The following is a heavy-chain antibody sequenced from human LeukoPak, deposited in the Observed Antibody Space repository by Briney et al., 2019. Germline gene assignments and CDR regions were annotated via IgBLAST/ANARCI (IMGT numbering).Heavy chain of an antibody. V-gene: IGHV4-34*01. Sequence: SETLSLTCAVYGGSFSGYYWSWIRQPPGKGLEWIGEINHRGSTNYNPSLKSQVTISVDTSKNQFSLKLSSVTAADTAVYYCARRAGKLWPVDYWGQGTLVTVSS. CDR2: INHRGST. D-gene: IGHD3-16*01. CDR1: GGSFSGYY. CDR3: ARRAGKLWPVDY. J-gene: IGHJ4*02.